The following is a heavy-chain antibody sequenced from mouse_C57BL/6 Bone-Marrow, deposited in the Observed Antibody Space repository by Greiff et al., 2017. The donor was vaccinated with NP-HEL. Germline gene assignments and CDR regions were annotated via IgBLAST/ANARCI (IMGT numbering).Heavy chain of an antibody. D-gene: IGHD2-3*01. CDR1: GYTFTSYW. V-gene: IGHV1-64*01. CDR3: ARRAGYYVGYFDV. Sequence: QVHVKQPGAELVKPGASVKLSCKASGYTFTSYWMHWVKQRPGQGLEWIGMIHPNSGSTNYNEKFKSKATLTVDKSSSTAYMQLSSLTSEDSAVYYCARRAGYYVGYFDVWGTGTTVTVSS. J-gene: IGHJ1*03. CDR2: IHPNSGST.